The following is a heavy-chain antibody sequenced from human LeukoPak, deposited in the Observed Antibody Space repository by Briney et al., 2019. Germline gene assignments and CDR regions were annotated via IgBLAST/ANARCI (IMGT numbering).Heavy chain of an antibody. CDR3: AREPQVLPAGFALDY. CDR1: GYTFTSYG. V-gene: IGHV1-3*01. D-gene: IGHD3-9*01. J-gene: IGHJ4*02. CDR2: INAGNGNT. Sequence: ASVKVSCKASGYTFTSYGISWVRQAPGQRLEWMGWINAGNGNTKYSQKFQGRVTITRDTSASTAYMELSSLRSEDTAVYYCAREPQVLPAGFALDYWGQGTLVTVSS.